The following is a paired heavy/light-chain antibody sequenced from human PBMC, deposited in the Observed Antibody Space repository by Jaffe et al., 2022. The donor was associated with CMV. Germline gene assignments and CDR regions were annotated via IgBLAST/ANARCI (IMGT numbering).Heavy chain of an antibody. D-gene: IGHD4-17*01. CDR3: VRDGFGDYPIDY. CDR1: GFTFSSYW. J-gene: IGHJ4*02. CDR2: IDNDGSST. Sequence: EVQLVESGGGLVQPGGSLRLSCAASGFTFSSYWMHWVRQAPGKGLMWVSRIDNDGSSTGYADSVRGRFTISRDNAKNTLYLQMNNLRADDTAVYYCVRDGFGDYPIDYWGQGTLVTVSS. V-gene: IGHV3-74*01.
Light chain of an antibody. J-gene: IGLJ3*02. CDR2: SNN. CDR1: SSNIRRNT. V-gene: IGLV1-44*01. CDR3: ATWDDSLTGWV. Sequence: QSVLTQPPSASGTPGQRVTISCSGSSSNIRRNTVNWYQQLPGTAPKLLIYSNNQRPSGVPDRFSGSKSGTSASLAISGLQSADEADYYCATWDDSLTGWVFGGGTKLTVL.